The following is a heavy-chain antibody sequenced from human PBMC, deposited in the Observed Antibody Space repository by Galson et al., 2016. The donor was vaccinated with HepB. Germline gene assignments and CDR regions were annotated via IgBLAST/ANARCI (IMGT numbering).Heavy chain of an antibody. CDR2: MWYDGSKK. Sequence: SLRLSCAASGFDFRSYAMHWVRQAPGKGLEWVAFMWYDGSKKNYADSVKGRFTISRDNSKNKLYLQMNSLRAEDTAVYYCARDHAVGATWGYFYHYGMDVWGQGTTVTVSS. J-gene: IGHJ6*02. D-gene: IGHD1-26*01. V-gene: IGHV3-33*01. CDR1: GFDFRSYA. CDR3: ARDHAVGATWGYFYHYGMDV.